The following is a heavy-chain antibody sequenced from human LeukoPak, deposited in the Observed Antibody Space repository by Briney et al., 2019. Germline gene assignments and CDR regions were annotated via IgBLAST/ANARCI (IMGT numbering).Heavy chain of an antibody. D-gene: IGHD3-10*01. CDR2: INPNSGGT. CDR3: ARDQGSGSYANDY. V-gene: IGHV1-2*02. J-gene: IGHJ4*02. Sequence: ASVKVSCKASGYTFTGYYMHWVRQAPGQGLEWMGWINPNSGGTNYAQKFQGRVTLTRDTSISTAYMELSRLRSDDTAVYYCARDQGSGSYANDYWGQGTLVTVSS. CDR1: GYTFTGYY.